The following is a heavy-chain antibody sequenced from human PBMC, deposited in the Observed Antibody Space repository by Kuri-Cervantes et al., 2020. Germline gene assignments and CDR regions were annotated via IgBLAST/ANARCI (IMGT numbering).Heavy chain of an antibody. CDR1: GYTFTGYY. Sequence: ASVKVSCKASGYTFTGYYMHWVRQAPGQGLEWMGWINPNSGGTNYAQKSQGRVTMTRDTSISTAYMELSRLRSDDTAVYYCATPFWSGYYPWGQGTLVTVSS. CDR3: ATPFWSGYYP. V-gene: IGHV1-2*02. J-gene: IGHJ5*02. CDR2: INPNSGGT. D-gene: IGHD3-3*01.